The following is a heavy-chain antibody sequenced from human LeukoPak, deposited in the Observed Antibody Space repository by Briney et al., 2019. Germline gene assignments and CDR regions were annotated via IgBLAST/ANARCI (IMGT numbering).Heavy chain of an antibody. D-gene: IGHD3-3*01. CDR3: ARGKYHDFRRLGPYYYYMDV. Sequence: ASVKVSCKASGYTFTSYYMHWVRQAPGQGLEWMGLINPSGGSTSYAQKFQGRVTMTRDTSTSTVYMELSSLRSEDTAVYYCARGKYHDFRRLGPYYYYMDVWGKGTTVTVSS. V-gene: IGHV1-46*01. CDR1: GYTFTSYY. J-gene: IGHJ6*03. CDR2: INPSGGST.